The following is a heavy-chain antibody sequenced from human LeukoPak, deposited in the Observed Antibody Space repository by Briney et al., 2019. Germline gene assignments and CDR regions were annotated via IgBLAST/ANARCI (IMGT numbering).Heavy chain of an antibody. CDR1: GGTFSSYA. D-gene: IGHD6-13*01. V-gene: IGHV1-69*06. CDR2: IIPIFGTA. J-gene: IGHJ4*02. Sequence: GSSVKVSCKASGGTFSSYAISWVRQAPGQGLEWMGGIIPIFGTANYAQKFQGRVTITADKSTSTAYMELSSLRSEDTAVYYCARATLAAAGVAPFDYWGQGTLVTVSS. CDR3: ARATLAAAGVAPFDY.